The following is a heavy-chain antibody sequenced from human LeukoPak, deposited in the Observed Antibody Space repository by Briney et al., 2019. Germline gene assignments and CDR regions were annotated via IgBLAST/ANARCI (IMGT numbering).Heavy chain of an antibody. CDR3: ARMGYCSSTSCLWGGYYYYYYGMDV. D-gene: IGHD2-2*01. V-gene: IGHV1-18*01. CDR2: ISAYNGNT. Sequence: ASVKVSCKASGYTFTSDGISWVRQAPGQGLEWMGWISAYNGNTNYAQKLQGRVTMTTDTSTSTAYMELRSLRSDDTAVYYCARMGYCSSTSCLWGGYYYYYYGMDVWGQGTTVTVSS. J-gene: IGHJ6*02. CDR1: GYTFTSDG.